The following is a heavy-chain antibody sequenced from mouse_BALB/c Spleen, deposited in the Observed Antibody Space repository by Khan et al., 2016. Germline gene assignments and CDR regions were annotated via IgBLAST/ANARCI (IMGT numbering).Heavy chain of an antibody. CDR1: GYTFTNYG. CDR3: ARSVDYGSSYDVMDY. V-gene: IGHV9-3-1*01. D-gene: IGHD1-1*01. CDR2: MNTYTRES. Sequence: QIQLVQSGPELKKPGETVKISCKASGYTFTNYGMNWVKQAPGKGLKWMGWMNTYTRESTYPDNFKGRVALSLETSASTAYLQINNLKTEDTATYFCARSVDYGSSYDVMDYWGQGTSVTVSS. J-gene: IGHJ4*01.